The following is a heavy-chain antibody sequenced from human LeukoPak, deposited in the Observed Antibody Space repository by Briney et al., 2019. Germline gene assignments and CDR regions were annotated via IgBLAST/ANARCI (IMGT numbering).Heavy chain of an antibody. CDR3: ARRGGYYDYVWGSYRDDAFDI. V-gene: IGHV1-69*13. J-gene: IGHJ3*02. Sequence: GASVKVSCKASGGTFSSYAISWVRQAPGQGLEWMGGIIPIFGTANYAQKFQGRVTITADESTSTVYMELSSLRSEDTAVYYCARRGGYYDYVWGSYRDDAFDIWGQGTMVTVSS. D-gene: IGHD3-16*02. CDR2: IIPIFGTA. CDR1: GGTFSSYA.